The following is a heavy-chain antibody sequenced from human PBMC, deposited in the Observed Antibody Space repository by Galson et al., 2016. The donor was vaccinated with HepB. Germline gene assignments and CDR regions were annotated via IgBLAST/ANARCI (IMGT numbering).Heavy chain of an antibody. Sequence: SETLSLTCTVSGGSLNRNAYYWDWIRQPPGKGLEWIGTIYYSGNTYYNPSLKSRVTISVDTSKNPFSLELSSVTAADTAVYYCARHRTYGDSPAAFEIWGRGTMVAVSS. D-gene: IGHD2-21*02. V-gene: IGHV4-39*01. CDR1: GGSLNRNAYY. CDR2: IYYSGNT. CDR3: ARHRTYGDSPAAFEI. J-gene: IGHJ3*02.